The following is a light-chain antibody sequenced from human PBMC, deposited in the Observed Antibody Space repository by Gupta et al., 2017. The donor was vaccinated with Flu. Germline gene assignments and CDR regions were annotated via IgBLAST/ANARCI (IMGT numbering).Light chain of an antibody. CDR1: QGISSY. V-gene: IGKV1-8*01. J-gene: IGKJ1*01. CDR3: QQYYSYPRT. Sequence: AIRMTQSPSSFSASTGDRVTITCRVSQGISSYLAWYQQKPGKAPKLLIYAASTLQSGVPSRFNGSGSGTDFTLTISCLQSEDFATYYCQQYYSYPRTFGQGTKVEIK. CDR2: AAS.